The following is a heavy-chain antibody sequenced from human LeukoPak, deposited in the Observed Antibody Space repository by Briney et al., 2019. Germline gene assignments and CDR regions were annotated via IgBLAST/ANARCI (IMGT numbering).Heavy chain of an antibody. CDR2: IFHTGST. V-gene: IGHV4-31*03. J-gene: IGHJ4*02. CDR1: GDSISSGGHY. CDR3: ARSPGIWNEYGRLEY. D-gene: IGHD1-1*01. Sequence: PQTLSLTCTVSGDSISSGGHYWNWLRQRPGKGLEWIGYIFHTGSTYYNPSLKSRVTISVDTSKNQFSLKLSSVTAADTAVYYCARSPGIWNEYGRLEYWGQGALVTVSS.